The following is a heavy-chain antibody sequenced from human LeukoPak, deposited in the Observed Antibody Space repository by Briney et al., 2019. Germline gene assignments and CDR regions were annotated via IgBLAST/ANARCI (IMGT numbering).Heavy chain of an antibody. CDR1: GFTFNIYA. CDR2: IGSGSGGTT. Sequence: GGSLRLSCAASGFTFNIYAMRWVRQAPGKGLEWVSAIGSGSGGTTIYADSVKGRFTISRDNSKNTLYLQMTSLRGEDTAVYYCAKNYESGRGVPYAMDVWGQGATVTVSS. CDR3: AKNYESGRGVPYAMDV. J-gene: IGHJ6*02. V-gene: IGHV3-23*01. D-gene: IGHD3-10*01.